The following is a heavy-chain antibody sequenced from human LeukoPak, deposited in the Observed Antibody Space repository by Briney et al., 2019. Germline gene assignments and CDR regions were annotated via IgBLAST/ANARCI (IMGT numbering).Heavy chain of an antibody. J-gene: IGHJ3*02. D-gene: IGHD3-9*01. CDR2: IRSKAYGGTI. Sequence: GGSLRLSCTTSASTLGDYAINWVRQAPGKGLEWVGLIRSKAYGGTIEYAPPIKGRFTISRDESNSIVFLQMSNLKTEDTAVYFCPRARQLRHFECIPGGGEHDGFDICGQGSVVTVS. V-gene: IGHV3-49*04. CDR3: PRARQLRHFECIPGGGEHDGFDI. CDR1: ASTLGDYA.